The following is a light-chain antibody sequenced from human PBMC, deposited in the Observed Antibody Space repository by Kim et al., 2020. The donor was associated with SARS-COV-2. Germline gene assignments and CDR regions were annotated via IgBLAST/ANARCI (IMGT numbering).Light chain of an antibody. CDR1: NIGSKS. CDR3: QVWDSSSDHRV. J-gene: IGLJ3*02. Sequence: SYELTQSPSVSVAPGKTARITCGENNIGSKSVHWYQQKPGQAPVLVIYYDSDRPSGIPERFSGSNSGNTATLTISRVEAGDEADYYCQVWDSSSDHRVFGGGTKLTVL. V-gene: IGLV3-21*04. CDR2: YDS.